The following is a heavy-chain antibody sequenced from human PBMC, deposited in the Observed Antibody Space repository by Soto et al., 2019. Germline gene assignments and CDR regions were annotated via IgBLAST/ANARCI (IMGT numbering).Heavy chain of an antibody. CDR2: INPSGGST. V-gene: IGHV1-46*01. J-gene: IGHJ4*02. CDR1: GATFTSYY. Sequence: ASLKVSCKTSGATFTSYYMHWVRDTPGQGLEWMGIINPSGGSTSYAQKFQGRVTMTRDTSTSTVYMELSSLRSEDTAVYYCAATVTTGGVFDYWGQGTLVTVSS. CDR3: AATVTTGGVFDY. D-gene: IGHD4-17*01.